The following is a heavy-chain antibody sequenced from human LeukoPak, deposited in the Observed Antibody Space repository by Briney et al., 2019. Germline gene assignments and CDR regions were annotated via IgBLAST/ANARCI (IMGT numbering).Heavy chain of an antibody. D-gene: IGHD5-12*01. J-gene: IGHJ3*02. CDR1: GYTFTGYY. V-gene: IGHV1-2*02. CDR2: INPNSGGT. Sequence: ASVKVSCKASGYTFTGYYMHWVRQAPGQGLEGMGWINPNSGGTNYAQKFQGRVTMPRETSISTAYMELSRLRSDDTAVYYCARSSNGGYDFGDAFDIWGQGTMVTVSS. CDR3: ARSSNGGYDFGDAFDI.